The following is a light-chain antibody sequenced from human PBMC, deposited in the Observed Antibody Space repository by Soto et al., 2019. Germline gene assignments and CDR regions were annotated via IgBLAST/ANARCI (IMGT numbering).Light chain of an antibody. CDR3: SSDTSSRTRV. CDR1: SSDVGGYNY. Sequence: QSVLTQPASVSGSPGQSITISCTGTSSDVGGYNYVSWYQQHPGKAPKLMIYDVSNRPSGVSNRFSGSKSGNTASLTISGLQAEDEADYYCSSDTSSRTRVFGTGTK. V-gene: IGLV2-14*01. CDR2: DVS. J-gene: IGLJ1*01.